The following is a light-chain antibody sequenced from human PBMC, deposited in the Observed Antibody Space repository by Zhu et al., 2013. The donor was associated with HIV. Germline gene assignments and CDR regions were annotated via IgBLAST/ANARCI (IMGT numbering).Light chain of an antibody. CDR1: SSNIGSNT. V-gene: IGLV1-44*01. CDR3: AAWDDSLNANWV. Sequence: QSVLTQPPSASGTPGQRVTISCSGSSSNIGSNTVNWYQQLPGTAPKLLIYSNNQRPSGVPDRFSGSKSGTSASLAISGLQSEDEADYYCAAWDDSLNANWVFGGG. CDR2: SNN. J-gene: IGLJ3*02.